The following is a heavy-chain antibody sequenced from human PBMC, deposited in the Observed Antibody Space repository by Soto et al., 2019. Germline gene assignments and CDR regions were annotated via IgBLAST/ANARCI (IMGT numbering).Heavy chain of an antibody. V-gene: IGHV1-18*01. CDR2: ISAYNGNT. D-gene: IGHD5-12*01. Sequence: ASVKVSCKSSGYTFTSYGISWMRQAPGQGLEWMGWISAYNGNTNYAQKFQGRVSMTTDTSTSTAYMELRSLRSDDTAVYYCARVKSEYSRHGSVDYWGQGTLVTVSA. J-gene: IGHJ4*02. CDR1: GYTFTSYG. CDR3: ARVKSEYSRHGSVDY.